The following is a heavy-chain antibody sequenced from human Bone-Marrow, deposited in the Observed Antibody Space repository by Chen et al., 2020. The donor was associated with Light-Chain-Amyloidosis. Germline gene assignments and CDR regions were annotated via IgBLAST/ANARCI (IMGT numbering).Heavy chain of an antibody. J-gene: IGHJ4*02. D-gene: IGHD5-12*01. CDR3: SREFTGYDDY. CDR2: INPDGTRV. Sequence: DVQMLGSGGGLVQPGGSLRTSWGASGFNFRTSWMHWVRQAPGKGLVWVSRINPDGTRVDYADSVRGRFTISRDDAKSTVYLQMNSLRAEDTAVYYCSREFTGYDDYWGQGTLVTVSS. CDR1: GFNFRTSW. V-gene: IGHV3-74*01.